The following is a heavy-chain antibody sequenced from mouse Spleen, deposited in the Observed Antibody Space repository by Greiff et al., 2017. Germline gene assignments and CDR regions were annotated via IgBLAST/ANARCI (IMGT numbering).Heavy chain of an antibody. CDR2: IYPGSGST. V-gene: IGHV1-55*01. Sequence: QVQLKQPGAELVKPGASVKMSCKASGYTFTIYWITWVKQRPGQGLEWIGDIYPGSGSTNYNEKFKSKATLTVDTSSSTAYMQLSSLTSEDSAVYYGARKNYYRYEEYAMDYWGQGTSVTVSS. CDR3: ARKNYYRYEEYAMDY. CDR1: GYTFTIYW. D-gene: IGHD2-14*01. J-gene: IGHJ4*01.